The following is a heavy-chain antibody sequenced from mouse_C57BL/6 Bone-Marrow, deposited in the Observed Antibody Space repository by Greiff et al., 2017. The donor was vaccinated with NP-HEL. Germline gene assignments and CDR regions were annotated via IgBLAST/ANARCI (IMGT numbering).Heavy chain of an antibody. D-gene: IGHD1-1*01. J-gene: IGHJ1*03. V-gene: IGHV7-3*01. CDR1: GFTFTDYY. CDR3: ARPRSRGYWYFDV. CDR2: IRNKANGSTT. Sequence: EVKLVESGGGLVQPGGSLSLSCAASGFTFTDYYMSWVRQPPGKALEWFGFIRNKANGSTTEYSASVKGRFTISRYNSQSILYLQRNALRAEDSATYYCARPRSRGYWYFDVWGTGTTVTVSS.